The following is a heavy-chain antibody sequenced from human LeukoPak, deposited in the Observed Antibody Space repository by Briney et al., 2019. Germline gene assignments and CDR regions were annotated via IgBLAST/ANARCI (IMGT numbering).Heavy chain of an antibody. CDR3: ATHRGIAAAGIDGFDF. CDR1: GYTLTAAL. J-gene: IGHJ3*01. CDR2: FDPIQSKT. Sequence: ASVKVSCKVSGYTLTAALIHWLRQAPGKGLEWMGGFDPIQSKTVYAQNFQGRVTVTEGTSTSTTYLDLSSLRSEDTAVYYCATHRGIAAAGIDGFDFWGQGTLVIDSS. D-gene: IGHD6-25*01. V-gene: IGHV1-24*01.